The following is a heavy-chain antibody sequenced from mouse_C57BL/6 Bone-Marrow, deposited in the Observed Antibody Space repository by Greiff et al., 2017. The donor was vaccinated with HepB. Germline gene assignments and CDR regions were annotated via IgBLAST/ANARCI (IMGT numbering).Heavy chain of an antibody. CDR1: GYSITSGYY. V-gene: IGHV3-6*01. CDR2: ISYDGSN. Sequence: EVKLMESGPGLVKPSQSLSLTCSVTGYSITSGYYWNWIRQFPGNKLEWMGYISYDGSNNYNPSLKNRISITRDTSKNQFFLKLNSVTTEDTATYYCAREAYYSPAWFAYWGQGTLVTVSA. CDR3: AREAYYSPAWFAY. J-gene: IGHJ3*01. D-gene: IGHD2-12*01.